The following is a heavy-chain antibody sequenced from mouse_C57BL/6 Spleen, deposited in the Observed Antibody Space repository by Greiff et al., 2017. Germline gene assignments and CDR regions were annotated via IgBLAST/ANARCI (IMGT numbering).Heavy chain of an antibody. CDR3: ARVYYGNPFDY. V-gene: IGHV1-52*01. D-gene: IGHD2-1*01. CDR2: IGPSDSET. CDR1: GYTFTSYW. J-gene: IGHJ2*01. Sequence: VQLQQSGAELVRPGSSVKLSCKASGYTFTSYWMHWVKQRPIQGLEWIGNIGPSDSETHYNQKFKDKATLTVDKSSSTAYMQLSSLTSEDSAVYYCARVYYGNPFDYWGQGTTLTVSS.